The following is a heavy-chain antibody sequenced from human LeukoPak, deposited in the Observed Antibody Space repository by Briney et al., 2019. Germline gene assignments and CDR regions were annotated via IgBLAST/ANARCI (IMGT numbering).Heavy chain of an antibody. CDR3: ARGGRDFWSGYSRWAFDI. V-gene: IGHV4-30-2*01. D-gene: IGHD3-3*01. J-gene: IGHJ3*02. CDR1: GGSISSGGYS. CDR2: IYHSGSA. Sequence: SQTLSLTCAVSGGSISSGGYSWTWLRQPPGKGLELIGYIYHSGSAYYNPCLKSRVTISVDKSKNQFSLKLRSVTAADTGVYYWARGGRDFWSGYSRWAFDIWGQGTMVTVSS.